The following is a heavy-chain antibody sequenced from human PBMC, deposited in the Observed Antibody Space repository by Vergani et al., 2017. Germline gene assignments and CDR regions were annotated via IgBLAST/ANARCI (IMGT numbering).Heavy chain of an antibody. D-gene: IGHD1-26*01. CDR1: GYTFTSYD. CDR2: MNPNSGNT. J-gene: IGHJ4*02. CDR3: ATVQWELLTYDY. V-gene: IGHV1-8*01. Sequence: QVQLVQSGAEVKKPGASVTVSCKASGYTFTSYDINWVRQATGQGLEWMGWMNPNSGNTGYAQKFQGRVTMTEDTSTDTAYMELSSLRSEDTAVYYCATVQWELLTYDYWGQGTLVTVSS.